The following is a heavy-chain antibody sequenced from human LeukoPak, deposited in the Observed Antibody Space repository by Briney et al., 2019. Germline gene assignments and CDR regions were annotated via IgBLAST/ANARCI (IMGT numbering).Heavy chain of an antibody. J-gene: IGHJ4*02. V-gene: IGHV1-18*01. D-gene: IGHD3-16*02. Sequence: ALVKVSCKASGYTFTSYGISWVRQAPGQGLEWMGWISAYNGNTNYAQKLQGRVTMTTDTSTSTAYMELRSLRSDDTAVYYCARDRFIVSKTDYWGQGTLVSVSS. CDR3: ARDRFIVSKTDY. CDR1: GYTFTSYG. CDR2: ISAYNGNT.